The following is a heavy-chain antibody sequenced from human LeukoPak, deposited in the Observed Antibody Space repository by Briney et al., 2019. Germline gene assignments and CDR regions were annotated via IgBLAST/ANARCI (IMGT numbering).Heavy chain of an antibody. V-gene: IGHV1-2*02. CDR2: INPYNGYT. Sequence: ASVKVFCKSSGYTFTHHFIHWVRQAPGQGLEWVGEINPYNGYTKYAWRLQGRVTMTRDTSISTAFMEVSRLTSDDAAVYYCARDYSRNDFDYWGQGTLVTVAS. CDR3: ARDYSRNDFDY. CDR1: GYTFTHHF. J-gene: IGHJ4*02. D-gene: IGHD1-1*01.